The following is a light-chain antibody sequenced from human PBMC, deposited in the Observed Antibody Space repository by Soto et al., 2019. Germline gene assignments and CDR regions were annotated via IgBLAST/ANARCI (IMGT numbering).Light chain of an antibody. V-gene: IGKV1-39*01. Sequence: EIRWTQSPLSVSAAVGDRFTSTSRATQSMSSNLNWYQQKPGKAANLLIYSASRCQTDAQSRFSGRASGTDFTLTISSLHPEDFATYYSQQTYNTPFPFGQETKVDIK. J-gene: IGKJ2*01. CDR2: SAS. CDR1: QSMSSN. CDR3: QQTYNTPFP.